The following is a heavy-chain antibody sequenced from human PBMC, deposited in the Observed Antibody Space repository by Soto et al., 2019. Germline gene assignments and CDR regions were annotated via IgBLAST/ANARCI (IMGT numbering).Heavy chain of an antibody. CDR3: AKQRGPEVSATIVGDV. D-gene: IGHD2-21*01. J-gene: IGHJ3*01. CDR2: IRHSGHI. Sequence: GSLSLSFEGSGFTFTNSELNWVRQAPGKGLEWIYYIRHSGHIYYTDALTGRFTISRDNAKNSVYLQMNSLRVEDTAVYYCAKQRGPEVSATIVGDVWGQGILVTVS. CDR1: GFTFTNSE. V-gene: IGHV3-48*03.